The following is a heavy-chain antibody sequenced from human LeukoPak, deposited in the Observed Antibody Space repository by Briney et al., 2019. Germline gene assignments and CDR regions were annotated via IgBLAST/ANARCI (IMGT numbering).Heavy chain of an antibody. CDR1: GYTFTSYY. J-gene: IGHJ4*02. D-gene: IGHD3-3*01. CDR3: ASGGTLDYDFWSGPGFDY. Sequence: SVKVSCKASGYTFTSYYMHWVRQAPGQGLEWMGGIIPIFGTANYAQRFQGRVTITADESTSTAYMELSSLRSEDTAVYYCASGGTLDYDFWSGPGFDYWGQGTLVTVSS. CDR2: IIPIFGTA. V-gene: IGHV1-69*13.